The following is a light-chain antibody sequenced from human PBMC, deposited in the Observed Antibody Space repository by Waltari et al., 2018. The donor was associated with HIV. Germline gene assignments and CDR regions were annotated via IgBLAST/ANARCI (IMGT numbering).Light chain of an antibody. CDR3: QQYYTSPLT. J-gene: IGKJ4*01. V-gene: IGKV4-1*01. Sequence: IVMTQSPDSLAVSLGERATINCKSSLSVLYSSNNKNYLAWYQQKPGQSPKLLIYWASTRESGVPDRFSGSGSGTDFTLTISSLQAEDVAVYYCQQYYTSPLTFGGGTKVEIK. CDR1: LSVLYSSNNKNY. CDR2: WAS.